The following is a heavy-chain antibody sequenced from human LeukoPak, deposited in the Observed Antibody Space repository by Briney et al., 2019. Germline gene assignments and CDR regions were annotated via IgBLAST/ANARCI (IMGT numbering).Heavy chain of an antibody. Sequence: GGSLRLSCAASGFTVSNNYMSWVRQAPGKGLEWVSVIYSDRSTYYADSVKGRFTISRDNAKNSLYLQMNSLRAEDTAVYYCAELGITMIGGVWGKGTTVTISS. CDR2: IYSDRST. D-gene: IGHD3-10*02. V-gene: IGHV3-53*01. J-gene: IGHJ6*04. CDR1: GFTVSNNY. CDR3: AELGITMIGGV.